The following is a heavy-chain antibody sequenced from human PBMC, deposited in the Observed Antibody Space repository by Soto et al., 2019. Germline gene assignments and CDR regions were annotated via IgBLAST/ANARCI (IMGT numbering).Heavy chain of an antibody. J-gene: IGHJ4*02. CDR3: AKALYDFWSGYSSSFDY. D-gene: IGHD3-3*01. CDR1: GFTFSSYA. CDR2: ISGSGGST. V-gene: IGHV3-23*01. Sequence: GGSLRLSCAASGFTFSSYAMSWVRQAPGKGLEWVSAISGSGGSTYYADSVKGRFTISRDNSKNTLYLQMNSLRAEDTAVYYCAKALYDFWSGYSSSFDYWGQGTLVTVSS.